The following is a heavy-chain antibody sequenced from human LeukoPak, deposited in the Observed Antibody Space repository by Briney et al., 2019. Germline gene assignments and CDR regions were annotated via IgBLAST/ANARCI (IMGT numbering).Heavy chain of an antibody. CDR3: ARPTTAWSLHWYFEV. J-gene: IGHJ2*01. CDR2: ISGSGDTI. V-gene: IGHV3-48*03. CDR1: GFTFSRYE. D-gene: IGHD1-1*01. Sequence: GGSLRLSCAASGFTFSRYEMNWVRQAPGKGLEWISYISGSGDTIYYADPVKGRFTISRDNAKNSLYLQMNSLRVEDTAVYYCARPTTAWSLHWYFEVWGRGTLVTVSS.